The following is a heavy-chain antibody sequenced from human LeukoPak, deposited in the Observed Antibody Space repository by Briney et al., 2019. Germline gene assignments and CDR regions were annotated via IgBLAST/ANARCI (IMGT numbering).Heavy chain of an antibody. D-gene: IGHD6-19*01. CDR1: GFTFSDYY. J-gene: IGHJ4*02. V-gene: IGHV3-11*01. CDR2: ISSSGSTI. CDR3: AKDLRPYSSGWLY. Sequence: GGSLRLSCAASGFTFSDYYMSWIRQAPGKGLEWVSYISSSGSTIYYADSVKGRFTISRDNAKNTLYLQMNSLRAEDTAVYYCAKDLRPYSSGWLYWGQGILVTVSS.